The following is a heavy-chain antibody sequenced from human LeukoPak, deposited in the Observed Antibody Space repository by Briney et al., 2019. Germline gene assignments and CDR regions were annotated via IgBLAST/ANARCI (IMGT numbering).Heavy chain of an antibody. CDR1: GGSFSGYY. CDR3: ARGFFPNYGSGSYRPLTYFDY. D-gene: IGHD3-10*01. CDR2: INHSGST. V-gene: IGHV4-34*01. Sequence: PSETLSLTCAVYGGSFSGYYWSWIRQPPGKGLEWIGEINHSGSTNYNPSLKSRVTISVDTSKNQFSLKLSSVTAADTAVYYCARGFFPNYGSGSYRPLTYFDYWGQGTLVTVSS. J-gene: IGHJ4*02.